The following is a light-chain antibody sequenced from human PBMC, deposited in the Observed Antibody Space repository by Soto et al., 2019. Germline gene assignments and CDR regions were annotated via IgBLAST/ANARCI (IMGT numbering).Light chain of an antibody. J-gene: IGLJ1*01. V-gene: IGLV1-40*01. Sequence: QSVLTQPPSVSGAPGQRVTISCTGSSSNIGAGYDVHWYHQLPGTAPKLLIYGNSNRPSGVPDRFSGSKSGTSASLAITGLQAEDEADYYCQSYDSSLSAVFGTGTKLTVL. CDR1: SSNIGAGYD. CDR2: GNS. CDR3: QSYDSSLSAV.